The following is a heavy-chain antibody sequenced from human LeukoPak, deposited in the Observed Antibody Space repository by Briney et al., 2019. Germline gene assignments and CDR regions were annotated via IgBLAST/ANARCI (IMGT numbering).Heavy chain of an antibody. Sequence: GGSLRLSCAASGFTFSSYSMNWVRQAPGKGLEWVSSISSSSSYIYYADSVKGRFTISRDNAKNSLYLQMNSLRAEDTAVYYCARDSFEYSSSSGFDYWGQGTLVTVSS. J-gene: IGHJ4*02. D-gene: IGHD6-6*01. CDR2: ISSSSSYI. V-gene: IGHV3-21*01. CDR1: GFTFSSYS. CDR3: ARDSFEYSSSSGFDY.